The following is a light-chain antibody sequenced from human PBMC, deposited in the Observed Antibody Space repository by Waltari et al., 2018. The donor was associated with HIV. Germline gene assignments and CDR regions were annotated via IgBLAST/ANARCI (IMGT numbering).Light chain of an antibody. Sequence: EIVMTQSPPTLSVSPGQRVTLSCRASQSSSAKVAWYQQRPGQAPRILIYEAATRPTGIPARFSGSGSGTEFTLTISSLQSEDFATYFCQQYDSGPRGITFGQGTMLELK. CDR3: QQYDSGPRGIT. CDR1: QSSSAK. CDR2: EAA. J-gene: IGKJ2*01. V-gene: IGKV3-15*01.